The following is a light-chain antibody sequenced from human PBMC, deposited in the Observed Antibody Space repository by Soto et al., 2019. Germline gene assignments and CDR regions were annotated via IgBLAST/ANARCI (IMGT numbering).Light chain of an antibody. Sequence: IQMTQSPSSLSASVGDRVTITCRASETIARYVNWYQQRPGKAPKLLIYAASTLQSEVPSRFGGSGSGTDFTLTITSLQPEDFATYFCQQTYNPPQTFGQGTRL. CDR1: ETIARY. J-gene: IGKJ1*01. CDR2: AAS. V-gene: IGKV1-39*01. CDR3: QQTYNPPQT.